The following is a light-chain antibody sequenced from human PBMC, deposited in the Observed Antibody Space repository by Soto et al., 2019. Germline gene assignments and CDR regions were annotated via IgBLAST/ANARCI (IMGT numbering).Light chain of an antibody. V-gene: IGKV1-5*01. CDR2: DAS. CDR3: QQYNSYWT. J-gene: IGKJ1*01. Sequence: DIQMTQSPSTLSASVGDRVSITCRASESISSWLAWYQQKPGKAPKLLSYDASSVESGVPSRFSGSGSGTEITLTISSLQPDDFATYYCQQYNSYWTFGQGTKVDIK. CDR1: ESISSW.